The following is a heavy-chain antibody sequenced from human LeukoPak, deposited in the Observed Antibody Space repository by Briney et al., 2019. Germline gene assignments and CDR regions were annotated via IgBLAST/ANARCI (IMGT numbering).Heavy chain of an antibody. CDR2: IYYTGNT. J-gene: IGHJ3*01. CDR3: ARGMQLLVRDAFDV. D-gene: IGHD6-13*01. CDR1: GDSIIGYY. V-gene: IGHV4-38-2*02. Sequence: SETLSLTCSVSGDSIIGYYWGWIRQPPGKGLEWIGNIYYTGNTYYNSSLKSRVTISLDTSKNQFSLKLTSVTAADTAMYYCARGMQLLVRDAFDVWGLGTMVTVSS.